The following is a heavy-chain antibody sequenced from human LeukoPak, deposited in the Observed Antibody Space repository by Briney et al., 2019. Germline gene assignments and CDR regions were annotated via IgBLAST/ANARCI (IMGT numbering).Heavy chain of an antibody. J-gene: IGHJ6*03. D-gene: IGHD2-2*01. CDR1: GGSISSSSYY. Sequence: PSETLSLTCTVSGGSISSSSYYWGWIRQPPGKGLEWIGSIYYSGSTYYNPSLKSRVTISVDTSKNQFSLKLSSVTAADTAVYYCARDRLGYCSSTSCSLPYNYYYYYMDVWGKGTTVTVSS. V-gene: IGHV4-39*07. CDR3: ARDRLGYCSSTSCSLPYNYYYYYMDV. CDR2: IYYSGST.